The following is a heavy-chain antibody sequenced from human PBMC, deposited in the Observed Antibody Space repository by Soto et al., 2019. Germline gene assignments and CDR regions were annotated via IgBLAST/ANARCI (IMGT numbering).Heavy chain of an antibody. CDR2: ISAYNGNT. Sequence: ASVKVYCKASGYTFTSYGISWVRQAPGQGLEWMGWISAYNGNTNYAQKLQGRVTMTTDTSTSTAYMELRSLRSDDTAVYYCARDLGQYSSSGWGYYYYGMDVWGQGTTVTVSS. CDR3: ARDLGQYSSSGWGYYYYGMDV. V-gene: IGHV1-18*01. J-gene: IGHJ6*02. D-gene: IGHD6-6*01. CDR1: GYTFTSYG.